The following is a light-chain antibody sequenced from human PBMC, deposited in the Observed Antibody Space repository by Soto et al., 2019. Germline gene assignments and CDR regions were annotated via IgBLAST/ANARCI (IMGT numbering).Light chain of an antibody. CDR3: AAWDDSLNGPV. V-gene: IGLV1-44*01. J-gene: IGLJ3*02. Sequence: QSVLTQPPSASGTPGQTVTISCSGSTSNIGSNAVHWYQHLPGTAPKLLMYSNTQRPSGVRDRFSGFKSDTSASLAISGLQSEDEAEYYCAAWDDSLNGPVFGGGTKVTVL. CDR2: SNT. CDR1: TSNIGSNA.